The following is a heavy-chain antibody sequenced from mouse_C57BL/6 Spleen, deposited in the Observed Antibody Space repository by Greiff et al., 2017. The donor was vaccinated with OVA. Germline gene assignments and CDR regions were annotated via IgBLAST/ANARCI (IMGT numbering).Heavy chain of an antibody. J-gene: IGHJ3*01. CDR2: ISSGSSTI. Sequence: DVMLVESGGGLVKPGGSLKLSCAASGFTFSDYGMHWVRQAPEKGLEWVAYISSGSSTIYYADTVKGRFTISRDNAKNTLFLQMTSLRSEDTAMYYCANSFYGNYAWFAYWGQGTLVTVSA. CDR3: ANSFYGNYAWFAY. V-gene: IGHV5-17*01. CDR1: GFTFSDYG. D-gene: IGHD2-10*01.